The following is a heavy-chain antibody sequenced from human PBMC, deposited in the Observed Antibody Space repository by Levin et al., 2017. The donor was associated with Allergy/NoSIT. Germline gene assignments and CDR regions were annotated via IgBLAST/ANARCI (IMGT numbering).Heavy chain of an antibody. V-gene: IGHV3-30*18. D-gene: IGHD4-23*01. CDR2: ISNDGSNK. J-gene: IGHJ6*02. CDR3: AKSVEGYYYGMDV. Sequence: PGGSLRLSCAASGFTFSSYGMHWVRQAPGKGLEWVAVISNDGSNKYYADSVKGRFTISRDNSKNTLYLQMNSLRAEDTAVYYCAKSVEGYYYGMDVWGQGTTVTVSS. CDR1: GFTFSSYG.